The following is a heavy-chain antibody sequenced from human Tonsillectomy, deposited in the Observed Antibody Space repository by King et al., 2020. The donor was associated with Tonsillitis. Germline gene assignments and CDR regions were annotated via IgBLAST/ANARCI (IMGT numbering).Heavy chain of an antibody. CDR1: GYSFTSYW. Sequence: GQLVQSGAEVKKPGESLRISCKGSGYSFTSYWINWVRQMPGKGLEWMGRIDPSDSYTNYSPSFQGHVTISTDKSISTAYLQWSSLKASDTAMYYCARGTQDIVVVPAAIPYYYYMDVWGKGTTVTVSS. J-gene: IGHJ6*03. D-gene: IGHD2-2*01. CDR2: IDPSDSYT. V-gene: IGHV5-10-1*03. CDR3: ARGTQDIVVVPAAIPYYYYMDV.